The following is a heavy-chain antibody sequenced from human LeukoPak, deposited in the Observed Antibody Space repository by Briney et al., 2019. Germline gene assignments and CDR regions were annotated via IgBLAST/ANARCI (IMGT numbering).Heavy chain of an antibody. Sequence: SVTVSYMHSVGTFHNYALSWVRQAPGHGLEWMGRIIPILGIGNYAQKFQGRVTITADKSTSTAYMELSSLRSEDTAVYYCAREGGAAAGPKQYYFDYLGQGTLVTVSS. CDR2: IIPILGIG. CDR1: VGTFHNYA. CDR3: AREGGAAAGPKQYYFDY. D-gene: IGHD6-13*01. J-gene: IGHJ4*02. V-gene: IGHV1-69*04.